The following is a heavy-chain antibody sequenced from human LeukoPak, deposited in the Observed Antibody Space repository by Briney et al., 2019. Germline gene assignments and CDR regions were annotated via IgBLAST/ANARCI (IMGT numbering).Heavy chain of an antibody. V-gene: IGHV3-48*02. J-gene: IGHJ4*02. CDR1: GFTFSSYS. CDR3: VRDITMVRGVIIRAPLGFDY. D-gene: IGHD3-10*01. Sequence: PGGSLRLSCAASGFTFSSYSMNWVRQAPGKGLEWVSYISSSSSTIYYADSVKGRFTISRDNAKNSLYLQMNSLRDEDTAVYYCVRDITMVRGVIIRAPLGFDYWGQGTLVTVSS. CDR2: ISSSSSTI.